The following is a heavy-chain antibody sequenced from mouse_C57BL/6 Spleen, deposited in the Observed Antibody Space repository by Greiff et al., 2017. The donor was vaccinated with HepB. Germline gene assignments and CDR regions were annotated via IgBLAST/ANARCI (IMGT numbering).Heavy chain of an antibody. J-gene: IGHJ4*01. V-gene: IGHV5-9*01. D-gene: IGHD1-1*01. CDR3: ARRYYGSSSVYAMDY. CDR1: GFTFSSYT. Sequence: EVHLVESGGGLVKPGGSLKLSCAASGFTFSSYTMSWVRQTPEKRLEWVATISGGGGNTYYPDSVKGRFTISRDNAKNTLYLQMSSLRSEDTALYYCARRYYGSSSVYAMDYWGQGTSVTVSS. CDR2: ISGGGGNT.